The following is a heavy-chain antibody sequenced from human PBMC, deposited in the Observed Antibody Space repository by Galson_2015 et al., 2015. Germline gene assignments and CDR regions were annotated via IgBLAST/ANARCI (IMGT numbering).Heavy chain of an antibody. D-gene: IGHD1-1*01. CDR2: ITDNGGDT. V-gene: IGHV3-23*01. J-gene: IGHJ4*02. Sequence: SLRLSCAASGFTFSTSAMRWVRQAPGKGLEWVSSITDNGGDTYYADSVKGRFTVSRDNSENTLSLQMNSLTAEDTALYYCTKDRAGAWTFDSWGQGTVVTVSS. CDR3: TKDRAGAWTFDS. CDR1: GFTFSTSA.